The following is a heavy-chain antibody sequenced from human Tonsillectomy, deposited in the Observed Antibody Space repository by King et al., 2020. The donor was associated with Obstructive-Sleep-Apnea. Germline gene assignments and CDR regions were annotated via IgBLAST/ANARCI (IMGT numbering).Heavy chain of an antibody. Sequence: VQLVESGGGLVQPGGSLRLSCAASGFTFSSYWMHWVRQSPGKGLLWVSRISSDGSVTTYADFVKGRFTVSRDDAKNPLYLQMNSLRADDTSVYYCVRAVAGFGDYWGQGTLVTVSS. CDR3: VRAVAGFGDY. V-gene: IGHV3-74*01. D-gene: IGHD6-19*01. J-gene: IGHJ4*02. CDR2: ISSDGSVT. CDR1: GFTFSSYW.